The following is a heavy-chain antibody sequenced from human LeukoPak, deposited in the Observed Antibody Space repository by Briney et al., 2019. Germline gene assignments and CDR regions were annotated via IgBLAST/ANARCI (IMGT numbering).Heavy chain of an antibody. CDR2: IYHSGST. CDR1: GGSISSYY. J-gene: IGHJ5*02. Sequence: PSETLSLTCTVSGGSISSYYWGWIRQPPGKGLEWIGSIYHSGSTYYNPSLKSRVTISVDTSKNQFSLKLSSVTAADTAVYYCARDSRAYCGGDCYSSGWLDPWGQGTLVTVSS. CDR3: ARDSRAYCGGDCYSSGWLDP. D-gene: IGHD2-21*01. V-gene: IGHV4-38-2*02.